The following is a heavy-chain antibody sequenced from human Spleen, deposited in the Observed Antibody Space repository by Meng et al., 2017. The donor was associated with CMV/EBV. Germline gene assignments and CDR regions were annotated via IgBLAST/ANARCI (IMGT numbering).Heavy chain of an antibody. V-gene: IGHV3-20*04. CDR3: ARAMYYHGSGSYLPYYFDY. J-gene: IGHJ4*03. D-gene: IGHD3-10*01. Sequence: GESLKISCAASGFTFDDYGMSWVRQAPGKGLEWVSGINWNGGSTGCADSVKGRFTVSRDNAKNCLYLQMNSLRAEDTALYYCARAMYYHGSGSYLPYYFDYWGQGTTVTVSS. CDR2: INWNGGST. CDR1: GFTFDDYG.